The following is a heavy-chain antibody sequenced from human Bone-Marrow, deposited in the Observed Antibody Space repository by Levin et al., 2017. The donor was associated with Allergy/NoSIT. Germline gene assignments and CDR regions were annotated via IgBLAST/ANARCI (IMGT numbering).Heavy chain of an antibody. CDR3: ATVGGNSGALDY. CDR2: IKRKTDGGTT. J-gene: IGHJ4*02. Sequence: GESLKISCAASGFTFSKAWMSWVRRAPGKGLEWVGRIKRKTDGGTTDYAAPVKGSFTISRDDSKNTLYLQMNGLKTEDTAVYYCATVGGNSGALDYWGQGTLVTVSS. D-gene: IGHD4-23*01. CDR1: GFTFSKAW. V-gene: IGHV3-15*01.